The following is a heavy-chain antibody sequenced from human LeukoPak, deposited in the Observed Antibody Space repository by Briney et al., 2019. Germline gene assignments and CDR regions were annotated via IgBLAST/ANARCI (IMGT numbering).Heavy chain of an antibody. CDR3: ARDGWVAY. CDR1: GFTFRSYW. J-gene: IGHJ4*02. V-gene: IGHV3-74*01. Sequence: GRSLRLSRPPPGFTFRSYWMHWVRQAPGKGLVWVARVNGDGISTTYADSVKGRFTISRDNARNTVYLQMIRLRGEDTAVYYSARDGWVAYWGQGTLVTVSS. D-gene: IGHD1-26*01. CDR2: VNGDGIST.